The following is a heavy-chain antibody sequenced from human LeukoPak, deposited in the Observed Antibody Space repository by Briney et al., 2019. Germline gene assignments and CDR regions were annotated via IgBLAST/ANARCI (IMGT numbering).Heavy chain of an antibody. Sequence: GPSGTVSCKPSAYTFTSYGISWVRQAPGQGLEWMGWISAYNGNTNYAQKLQGRATMTTDTSTSTAYMELRSLRSDDTAVYYCARGYDILTGYDYWGQGTLVTVSS. CDR3: ARGYDILTGYDY. J-gene: IGHJ4*02. CDR1: AYTFTSYG. V-gene: IGHV1-18*01. D-gene: IGHD3-9*01. CDR2: ISAYNGNT.